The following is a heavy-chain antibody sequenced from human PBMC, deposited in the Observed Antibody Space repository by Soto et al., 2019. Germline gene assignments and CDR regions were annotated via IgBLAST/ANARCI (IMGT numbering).Heavy chain of an antibody. J-gene: IGHJ6*02. CDR3: ARIGSIAARYYYGVDF. V-gene: IGHV4-30-4*01. Sequence: SETLSLTCTVSGGSISSGDYYWSWIRQPPGKGLEWIGYIYYSGSTYYNPSLKSRVTISVDTSKNQFSLKLSSVTAADTAVYYCARIGSIAARYYYGVDFWGQGSSVTGSS. CDR2: IYYSGST. D-gene: IGHD6-6*01. CDR1: GGSISSGDYY.